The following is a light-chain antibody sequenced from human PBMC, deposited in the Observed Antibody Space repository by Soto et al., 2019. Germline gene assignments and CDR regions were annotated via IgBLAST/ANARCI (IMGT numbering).Light chain of an antibody. CDR1: SGSIGRNY. CDR3: QSYDTINQAGI. Sequence: LTQPHSVSESPGKTVTISCTRSSGSIGRNYVQWYQQRPGGAPTTVIYQDNQRPSGVPDRFSGSIDSSSNSASLTISGLKTEDEADYYCQSYDTINQAGIFGGGTKLTVL. CDR2: QDN. V-gene: IGLV6-57*04. J-gene: IGLJ2*01.